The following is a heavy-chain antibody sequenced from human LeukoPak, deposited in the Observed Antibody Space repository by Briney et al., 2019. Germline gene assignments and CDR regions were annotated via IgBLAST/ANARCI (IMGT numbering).Heavy chain of an antibody. D-gene: IGHD3-22*01. CDR2: INPSGGST. Sequence: ASVKVSCKXSGYTFTSYYMHWVPQAPGQGLEWMGIINPSGGSTSYAQKFQGRVTMTRDTSTSTVYMELSSLRSEDTAVYYCARVTYYYDSSGYHNYFDYWGQGTLVTVSS. CDR1: GYTFTSYY. V-gene: IGHV1-46*01. J-gene: IGHJ4*02. CDR3: ARVTYYYDSSGYHNYFDY.